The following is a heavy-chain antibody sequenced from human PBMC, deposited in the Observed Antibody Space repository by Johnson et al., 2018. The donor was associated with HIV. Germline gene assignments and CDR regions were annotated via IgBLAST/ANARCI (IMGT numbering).Heavy chain of an antibody. Sequence: QVQLVESGGGVVQPGRSLRLSCAASGFTFSSYAMHWVRQAPGKGLEWVAVISYDGSNKYYADSVKGRFTISRDNSKNTLYLQMNSLRAEDTAVYYCAKDVGNYWPNAFDVWGQGTMLTVSS. D-gene: IGHD3-22*01. CDR2: ISYDGSNK. CDR1: GFTFSSYA. V-gene: IGHV3-30*04. CDR3: AKDVGNYWPNAFDV. J-gene: IGHJ3*01.